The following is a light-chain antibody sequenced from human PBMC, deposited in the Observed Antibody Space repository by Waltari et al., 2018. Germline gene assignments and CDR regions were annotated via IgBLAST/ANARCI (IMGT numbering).Light chain of an antibody. Sequence: AIQLTQSPSSLSASVGYRLTLTCRASQDIGSDLGWYQQKPGKAPKLLIYAASTLQSGVPSRFSGSGSGTDFTLTISSLQPEDFATYYCLQDSRYPLTFGGGTKVEIK. CDR1: QDIGSD. J-gene: IGKJ4*01. CDR3: LQDSRYPLT. CDR2: AAS. V-gene: IGKV1-6*01.